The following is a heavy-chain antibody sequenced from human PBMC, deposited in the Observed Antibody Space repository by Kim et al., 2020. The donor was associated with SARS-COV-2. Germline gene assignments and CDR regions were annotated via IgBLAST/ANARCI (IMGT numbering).Heavy chain of an antibody. Sequence: SLKSRVTISVDTSKNQFSLKLSSVTAADTAVYYCARRYGSGPYYYYGMDVWGQGTTVTVSS. J-gene: IGHJ6*02. D-gene: IGHD3-10*01. V-gene: IGHV4-59*08. CDR3: ARRYGSGPYYYYGMDV.